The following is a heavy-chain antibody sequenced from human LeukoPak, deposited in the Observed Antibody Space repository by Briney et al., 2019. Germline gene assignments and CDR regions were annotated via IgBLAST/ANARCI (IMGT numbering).Heavy chain of an antibody. CDR1: GYTLTELS. D-gene: IGHD6-19*01. Sequence: ASVKVSCKVSGYTLTELSMHWVRQAPGKGLEWMGGFDPEDGETIYARKFQDRVTMTEDTSTDTAYMELSSLRSEDTAVYYCATSWVVAGIGTYYGMDVWGKGATVTVSS. CDR3: ATSWVVAGIGTYYGMDV. CDR2: FDPEDGET. V-gene: IGHV1-24*01. J-gene: IGHJ6*04.